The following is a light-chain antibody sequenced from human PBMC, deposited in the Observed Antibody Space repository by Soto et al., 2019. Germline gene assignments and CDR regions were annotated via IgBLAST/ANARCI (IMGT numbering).Light chain of an antibody. V-gene: IGKV3-11*01. J-gene: IGKJ1*01. CDR1: QSISSS. CDR2: DAS. Sequence: EIVLTQSPATLSLSPGERATLSCRASQSISSSLAWYQQKPGQAPRLLIYDASNRAAGIPARFSGSGSGTDFTLIISSLEPEDFAVYYCQQYGSSSWGFGQGTKVEIK. CDR3: QQYGSSSWG.